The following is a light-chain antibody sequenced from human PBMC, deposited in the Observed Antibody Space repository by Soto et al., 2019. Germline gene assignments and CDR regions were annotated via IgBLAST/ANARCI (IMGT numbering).Light chain of an antibody. CDR2: EVS. CDR1: SSDVGGYNY. Sequence: QSVLTQPPSASGSPGQSVTISCTGTSSDVGGYNYVSWYQQHPGKAPKLMIYEVSKRPSGVPDRFSGSKSGNTASLTVFGFQAEDEADYYCSSYAGSNIFVVFGGGTKVTVL. CDR3: SSYAGSNIFVV. J-gene: IGLJ2*01. V-gene: IGLV2-8*01.